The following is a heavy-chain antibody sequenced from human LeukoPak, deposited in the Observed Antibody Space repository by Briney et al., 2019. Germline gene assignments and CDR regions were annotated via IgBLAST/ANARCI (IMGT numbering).Heavy chain of an antibody. CDR1: GFPFSDYW. D-gene: IGHD4-23*01. Sequence: PGGSLRLSCSASGFPFSDYWMMWVRQAPGKGLEWVGNIRQDDSEKNYVDSVKGRFTISRDNAKSSLYLQMNSLRAEDTAIYYCVTDRKVGTWDPRFNYWGQGTLVTVSS. CDR2: IRQDDSEK. J-gene: IGHJ4*02. CDR3: VTDRKVGTWDPRFNY. V-gene: IGHV3-7*01.